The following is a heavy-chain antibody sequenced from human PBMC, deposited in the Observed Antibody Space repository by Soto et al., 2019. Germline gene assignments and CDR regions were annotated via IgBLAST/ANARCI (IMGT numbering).Heavy chain of an antibody. V-gene: IGHV4-4*07. Sequence: SETLSLTGTVSAGSISSYYWSWIRQPAGKGLEWIGRIYTSGSTNYNPSLKSRVTMSVDTSKNQFSLKLSSVTAADTAVYYCARANFSTWFGGHYGMDVWGHGTTVTVSS. D-gene: IGHD3-10*01. CDR2: IYTSGST. CDR1: AGSISSYY. CDR3: ARANFSTWFGGHYGMDV. J-gene: IGHJ6*02.